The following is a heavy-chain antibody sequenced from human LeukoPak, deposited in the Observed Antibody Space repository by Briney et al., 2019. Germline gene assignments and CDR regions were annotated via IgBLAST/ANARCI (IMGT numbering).Heavy chain of an antibody. D-gene: IGHD3-16*02. Sequence: PGRSLRLSCAASGLTFSSYAMHWVRQAPGKGLEWVAVISYDGSNKYYADSVKGRFTISRDNSKNTLYLQMNSLRAEDTAVYYCARPTPGEFSFLIDYWGQGTLVTVSS. CDR3: ARPTPGEFSFLIDY. J-gene: IGHJ4*02. CDR2: ISYDGSNK. CDR1: GLTFSSYA. V-gene: IGHV3-30*01.